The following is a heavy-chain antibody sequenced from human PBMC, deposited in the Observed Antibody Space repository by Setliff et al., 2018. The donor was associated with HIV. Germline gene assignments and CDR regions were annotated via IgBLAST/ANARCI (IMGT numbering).Heavy chain of an antibody. CDR2: IYNTGST. CDR1: GGSISNYY. D-gene: IGHD6-13*01. Sequence: SETLSLTCTVSGGSISNYYWSWIRQPPGKGLEWIGYIYNTGSTNYNPSLRSRVTISIDTSKNQFSLKLSSVTAADTAVYYCARVPTRATADYYYYYMDVWGKGTTVTVSS. CDR3: ARVPTRATADYYYYYMDV. V-gene: IGHV4-59*01. J-gene: IGHJ6*03.